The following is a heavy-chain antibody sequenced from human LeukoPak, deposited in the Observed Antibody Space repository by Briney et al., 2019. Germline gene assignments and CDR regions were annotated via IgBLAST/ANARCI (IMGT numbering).Heavy chain of an antibody. CDR2: FDPEDGET. D-gene: IGHD4-23*01. CDR3: AKVHDYGGQGDY. CDR1: GYTLTELS. J-gene: IGHJ4*02. V-gene: IGHV1-24*01. Sequence: ASVTVSCKVSGYTLTELSMHWVRQAPGKGLEWMGGFDPEDGETIYAQKFQGRVTMTEDTSTDTAYMELSSLRSEDTAVYYCAKVHDYGGQGDYWGQGTLVTVSS.